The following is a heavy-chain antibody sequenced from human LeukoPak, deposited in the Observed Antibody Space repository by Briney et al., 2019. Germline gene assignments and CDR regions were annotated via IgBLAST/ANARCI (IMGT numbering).Heavy chain of an antibody. D-gene: IGHD3-16*01. V-gene: IGHV4-30-2*01. CDR1: GGSISSGGYS. CDR2: IYHSGST. Sequence: SETLSLTCAVSGGSISSGGYSWSWIRQPPGKGLEWIGYIYHSGSTYYNPSLKSRVTISVDRSKNQFSLKLSSVTAADTAVYSCARASGVMDLSYWGQGTLVTVSS. J-gene: IGHJ4*02. CDR3: ARASGVMDLSY.